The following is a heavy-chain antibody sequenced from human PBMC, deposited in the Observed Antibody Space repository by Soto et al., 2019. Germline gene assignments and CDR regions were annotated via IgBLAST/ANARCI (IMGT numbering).Heavy chain of an antibody. CDR1: GGSISSGDYY. Sequence: QVQLQESGPGLVKPSQTLSLTCTVSGGSISSGDYYWSWIRQPPGKGLEWIGYIYYSGSTYYNPSLKSRVTMSVDTSKNQFSLKLSSVTAADTAVYYCASVGGFGATAFDYWGQGTLVTVSS. D-gene: IGHD3-10*01. CDR3: ASVGGFGATAFDY. J-gene: IGHJ4*02. CDR2: IYYSGST. V-gene: IGHV4-30-4*01.